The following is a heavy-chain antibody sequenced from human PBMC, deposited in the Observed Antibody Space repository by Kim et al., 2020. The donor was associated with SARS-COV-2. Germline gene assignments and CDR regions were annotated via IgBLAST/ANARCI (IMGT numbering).Heavy chain of an antibody. CDR3: ARSGEDSSGKDYGMDV. J-gene: IGHJ6*02. D-gene: IGHD6-19*01. V-gene: IGHV3-30*07. Sequence: GKGRFTISRDNSKKTLYLQMNSLRAEDTAVYYCARSGEDSSGKDYGMDVWGQGTTVTVSS.